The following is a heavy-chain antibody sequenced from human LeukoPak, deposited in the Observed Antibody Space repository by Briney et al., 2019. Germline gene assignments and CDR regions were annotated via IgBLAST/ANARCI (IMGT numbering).Heavy chain of an antibody. D-gene: IGHD3-3*01. CDR2: IYTSGST. J-gene: IGHJ3*02. V-gene: IGHV4-61*02. CDR3: ARGYAYDFWTPGAFDI. CDR1: GGSISSGSYY. Sequence: PSETLSLTCTVSGGSISSGSYYWSWIRQPAGKGLEWIGRIYTSGSTNYNPSLKSRVTISVDTSKNQFSLKLSSVTAADTAVYYCARGYAYDFWTPGAFDIWGQGTMVTVSS.